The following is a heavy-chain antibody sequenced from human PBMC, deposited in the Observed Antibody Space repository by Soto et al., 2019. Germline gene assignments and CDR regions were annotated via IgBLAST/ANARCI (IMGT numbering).Heavy chain of an antibody. V-gene: IGHV4-59*01. D-gene: IGHD3-10*01. Sequence: SETLSLTCTVSGDSTSRNYWSWIRQPPGKGLEWIGHIYYSGITTYNPSLKSRVTILVDTYKNQFSLKLSSVTAADTAVYYCARLWFGESYFDYWGQGTLVTVSS. CDR1: GDSTSRNY. CDR3: ARLWFGESYFDY. CDR2: IYYSGIT. J-gene: IGHJ4*02.